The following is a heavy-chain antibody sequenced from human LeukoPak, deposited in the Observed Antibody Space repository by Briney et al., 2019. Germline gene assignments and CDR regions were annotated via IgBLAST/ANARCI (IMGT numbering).Heavy chain of an antibody. Sequence: PSQTLSLTCTVSGGSISSGGYYWSWIRQHPGKGLEWIGYIYYSGSTYYNPSLKSRVTISVDTSKNQFSLKLSSVTAADTAVYYCARISGGYYDRAFDYWGQGTPVTVSS. V-gene: IGHV4-31*03. CDR1: GGSISSGGYY. D-gene: IGHD3-22*01. CDR2: IYYSGST. J-gene: IGHJ4*02. CDR3: ARISGGYYDRAFDY.